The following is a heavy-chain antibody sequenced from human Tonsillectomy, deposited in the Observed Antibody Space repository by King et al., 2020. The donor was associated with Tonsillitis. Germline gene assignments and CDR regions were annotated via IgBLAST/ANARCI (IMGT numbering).Heavy chain of an antibody. J-gene: IGHJ4*02. Sequence: DVQLVESGGGLIQPGGSLRLSCAASGFTVSSNYMSWVRQAPGKGLEWVSVIYSGGSTYYADSVKGRFTISRDNSKNTLYLQMNSLRAEDTAVYYCARGSSVDYDFWSGYGYFDYWGQGTLVTVS. CDR3: ARGSSVDYDFWSGYGYFDY. CDR1: GFTVSSNY. V-gene: IGHV3-53*01. D-gene: IGHD3-3*01. CDR2: IYSGGST.